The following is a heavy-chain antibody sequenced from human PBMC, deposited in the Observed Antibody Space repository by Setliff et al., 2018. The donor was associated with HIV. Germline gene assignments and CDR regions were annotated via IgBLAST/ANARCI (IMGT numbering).Heavy chain of an antibody. Sequence: HPGGSLRLSCAASGFTFSSFAMTWVRQAPGKGLEWVSAISGSGGSTYYADSVKGRFTISRDNSKNTLYLQMNSLRAEDTAVYYCAKDGPAVDTAKDYWGQGTLVTVSS. J-gene: IGHJ4*02. CDR3: AKDGPAVDTAKDY. D-gene: IGHD5-18*01. CDR1: GFTFSSFA. V-gene: IGHV3-23*01. CDR2: ISGSGGST.